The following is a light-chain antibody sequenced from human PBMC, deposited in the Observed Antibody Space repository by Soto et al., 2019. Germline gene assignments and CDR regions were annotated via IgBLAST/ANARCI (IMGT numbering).Light chain of an antibody. Sequence: DIQMTQSPSAMSASVGVRVTITCRASQGISIYLAWFQQRPGKVPRRLVYAASSLQSGVPSRFSGSGSGTEFTLTISSLQPEDFGTYYCLQHTSYPRTFGKGTKVDIK. CDR1: QGISIY. CDR2: AAS. CDR3: LQHTSYPRT. J-gene: IGKJ1*01. V-gene: IGKV1-17*03.